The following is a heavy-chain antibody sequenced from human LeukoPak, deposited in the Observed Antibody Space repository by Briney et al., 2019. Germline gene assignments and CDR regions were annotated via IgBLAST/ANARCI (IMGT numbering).Heavy chain of an antibody. CDR1: GGSISRYY. Sequence: PPETLSLTCTVSGGSISRYYWSWIRLPPGKGLEWIGYIYYSGSTNYNPSLKSRVTISVDTSKNQFPLELSSVTAADTAVYYCARHGNDFGYYFDYWGQGTLVAVSS. CDR2: IYYSGST. V-gene: IGHV4-59*08. CDR3: ARHGNDFGYYFDY. D-gene: IGHD1-1*01. J-gene: IGHJ4*02.